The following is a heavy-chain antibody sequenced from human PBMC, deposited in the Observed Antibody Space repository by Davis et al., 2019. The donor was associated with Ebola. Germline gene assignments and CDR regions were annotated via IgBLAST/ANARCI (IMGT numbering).Heavy chain of an antibody. CDR3: ARCEENPDTTMVSCFDY. D-gene: IGHD5-18*01. V-gene: IGHV7-4-1*02. CDR2: INTNTGNP. Sequence: ASVKVSCKASGYTFTRFAMNWVRQAPGQGLEWMGWINTNTGNPTYAQGFTGRFVFSLDTSVSTAYLQISSLKAEDTAVYYCARCEENPDTTMVSCFDYWGQGTLVTVSS. J-gene: IGHJ4*02. CDR1: GYTFTRFA.